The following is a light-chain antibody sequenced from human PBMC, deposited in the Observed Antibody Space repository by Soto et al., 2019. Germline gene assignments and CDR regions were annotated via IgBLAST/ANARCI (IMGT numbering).Light chain of an antibody. J-gene: IGKJ1*01. CDR3: QHYNSYSEA. V-gene: IGKV1-5*03. CDR1: QTISSW. CDR2: KAS. Sequence: DIQMTQSPSTLSVSLADRVTITCRASQTISSWLAWYQQKPGKAPKLLIYKASTLKSGVPSGFSGSGSGTEFTLTISSLQPDDFATYYCQHYNSYSEAFGQGTRWIS.